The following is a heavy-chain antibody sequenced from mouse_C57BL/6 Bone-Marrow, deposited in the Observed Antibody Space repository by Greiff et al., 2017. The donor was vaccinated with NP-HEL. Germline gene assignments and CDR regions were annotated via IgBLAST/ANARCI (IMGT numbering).Heavy chain of an antibody. CDR1: GYSFTSYY. CDR3: AREGTYGNYGGGFAY. J-gene: IGHJ3*01. D-gene: IGHD2-1*01. CDR2: IYPGSGNT. V-gene: IGHV1-66*01. Sequence: VQLQQSGPELVKPGASVKISCKASGYSFTSYYIHWVKQRPGQGLEWIGWIYPGSGNTKYNEKFKGKATLTADTSSSTAYMQLSSLTSEDSAVYYCAREGTYGNYGGGFAYWGQGTLVTVSA.